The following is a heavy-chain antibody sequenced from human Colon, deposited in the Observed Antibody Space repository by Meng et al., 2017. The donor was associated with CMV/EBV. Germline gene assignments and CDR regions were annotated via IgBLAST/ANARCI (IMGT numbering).Heavy chain of an antibody. CDR2: INHGGGT. CDR3: ARDSYDFWSGYYYYYGMDV. D-gene: IGHD3-3*01. Sequence: SETLSLTCAVSGGSFSGYYWSWIRQPPGKGLEWIGEINHGGGTSSNPSLKSRVIISVDTSKKQFSLNLNSMTAADTAVYYCARDSYDFWSGYYYYYGMDVWGQGTTVTVSS. CDR1: GGSFSGYY. V-gene: IGHV4-34*01. J-gene: IGHJ6*02.